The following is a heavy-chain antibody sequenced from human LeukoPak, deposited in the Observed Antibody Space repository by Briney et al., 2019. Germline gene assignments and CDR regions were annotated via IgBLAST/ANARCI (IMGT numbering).Heavy chain of an antibody. D-gene: IGHD6-19*01. CDR1: GFTFSSYG. J-gene: IGHJ3*02. CDR2: ISGSGGST. Sequence: GGSLRLSYAASGFTFSSYGMSWVRQAPGKGLEWVSAISGSGGSTYYADSVKGRFTICRDNSKNTLYLQMNSRRADGTAVYYCARDDPSGWSDAFDIWGQGTMVTVSS. V-gene: IGHV3-23*01. CDR3: ARDDPSGWSDAFDI.